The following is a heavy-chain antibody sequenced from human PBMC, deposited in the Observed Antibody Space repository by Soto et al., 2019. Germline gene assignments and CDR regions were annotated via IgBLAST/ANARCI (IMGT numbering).Heavy chain of an antibody. J-gene: IGHJ4*02. CDR2: ISYDGGTQ. D-gene: IGHD1-26*01. Sequence: QVQLVESGGGVIQPGRSLGLSCAASGFTFSNHAMHWVRQAPGKGLEWVALISYDGGTQLYADSVKGRFTISRDNSKNTLHLHLNSLRTEDTALFYCVAEVGPKMFEWWGQGTLVTVSS. CDR3: VAEVGPKMFEW. V-gene: IGHV3-30-3*01. CDR1: GFTFSNHA.